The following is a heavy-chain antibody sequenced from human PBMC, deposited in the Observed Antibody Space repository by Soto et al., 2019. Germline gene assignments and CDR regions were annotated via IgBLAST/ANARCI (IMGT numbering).Heavy chain of an antibody. CDR3: ARGRRRITIFGVVSGPEYYFDY. CDR1: GGSFSGYY. V-gene: IGHV4-34*01. D-gene: IGHD3-3*01. CDR2: INHSGST. Sequence: PSETLSLTCAVYGGSFSGYYWSWIRQPPGKGLEWIGEINHSGSTNYNPSLKSRVTISVDTSKNQFSLKLSSVTAADTAVYYCARGRRRITIFGVVSGPEYYFDYWGQGTLVTVSS. J-gene: IGHJ4*02.